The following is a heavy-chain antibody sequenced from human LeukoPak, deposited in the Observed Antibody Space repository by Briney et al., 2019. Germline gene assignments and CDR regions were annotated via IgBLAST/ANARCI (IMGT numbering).Heavy chain of an antibody. CDR1: GFTFSSYW. CDR2: IKQDGSDN. V-gene: IGHV3-7*01. D-gene: IGHD2-8*01. Sequence: GGSLRLSCAASGFTFSSYWMSWVRQAPGKGLEWVANIKQDGSDNYYVDSVKGRFTISRDNAKNSLYLQMNSPRAEDTAVYYCARAPTYCTNGVCRRYFDLWGRGTLVTVSS. J-gene: IGHJ2*01. CDR3: ARAPTYCTNGVCRRYFDL.